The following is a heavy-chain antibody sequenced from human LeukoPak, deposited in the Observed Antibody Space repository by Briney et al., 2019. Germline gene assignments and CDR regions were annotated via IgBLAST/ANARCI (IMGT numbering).Heavy chain of an antibody. V-gene: IGHV1-46*01. Sequence: ASVTVSCKASGYTFTSYGISWVRQAPGQGLEWMGIINPSGGSTSYAQKFQGRVTMTRDTSTSTVYMELSSLRSEDTAVYYCARDPYDGDYAPYFDYWGQGTLVTVSS. CDR3: ARDPYDGDYAPYFDY. J-gene: IGHJ4*02. CDR2: INPSGGST. D-gene: IGHD4-17*01. CDR1: GYTFTSYG.